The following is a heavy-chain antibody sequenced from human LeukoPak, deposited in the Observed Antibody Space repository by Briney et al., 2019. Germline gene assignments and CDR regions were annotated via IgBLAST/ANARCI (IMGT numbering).Heavy chain of an antibody. J-gene: IGHJ4*02. CDR3: AKDQAVAGHPLDY. Sequence: GGSLRLSCAASQFTFRNCDMHWVRQAPGKGLEWVAFIRYDGNNKYYADSVKGRFTISRDNSKNMLYLQMNSLRADDTAVYYCAKDQAVAGHPLDYWGQGTLVTVSS. CDR2: IRYDGNNK. D-gene: IGHD6-19*01. V-gene: IGHV3-30*02. CDR1: QFTFRNCD.